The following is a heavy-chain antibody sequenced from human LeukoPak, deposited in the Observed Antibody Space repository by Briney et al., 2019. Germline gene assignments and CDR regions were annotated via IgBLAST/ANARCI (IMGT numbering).Heavy chain of an antibody. J-gene: IGHJ6*03. CDR2: IKQDGTEK. CDR1: GFTFSSYS. CDR3: ARGMIRGGGAFYFYYYMDV. V-gene: IGHV3-7*01. Sequence: PGGSLRLSCAASGFTFSSYSMNWVRQAPGKGLEWVANIKQDGTEKNYVDSVRGRFTISRDYAENSLDLRMNSLRVEDTAIYYCARGMIRGGGAFYFYYYMDVWGKGTTVTVSS. D-gene: IGHD3-10*01.